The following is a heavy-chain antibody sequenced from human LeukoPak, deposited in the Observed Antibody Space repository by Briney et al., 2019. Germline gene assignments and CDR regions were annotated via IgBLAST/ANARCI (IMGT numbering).Heavy chain of an antibody. CDR1: GGSISSGSFY. D-gene: IGHD6-19*01. CDR3: ARAGGSVGWYGTIDS. CDR2: IYTSGST. J-gene: IGHJ4*02. Sequence: SQTLSLTCTVSGGSISSGSFYWRWIRQPAGKGLEWIGHIYTSGSTSYSPSLQSRVTISVDTSKHQFSLKATSVTAADTAVYYCARAGGSVGWYGTIDSWGQGTLVTVSS. V-gene: IGHV4-61*09.